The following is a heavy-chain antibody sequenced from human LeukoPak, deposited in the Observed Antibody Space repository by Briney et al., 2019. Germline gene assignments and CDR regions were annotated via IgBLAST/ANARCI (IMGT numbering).Heavy chain of an antibody. V-gene: IGHV4-38-2*02. J-gene: IGHJ4*02. Sequence: SETLSLTCTVSGYSISSGYYWGCIRQPPGKGLEWIGGIHHSGSTYYNPSLKSRVTISIDTSKNQFSLKLSSVTAADTAVYYCARHAYYCHDYWGQGTLVTVSS. CDR3: ARHAYYCHDY. CDR1: GYSISSGYY. D-gene: IGHD3-16*01. CDR2: IHHSGST.